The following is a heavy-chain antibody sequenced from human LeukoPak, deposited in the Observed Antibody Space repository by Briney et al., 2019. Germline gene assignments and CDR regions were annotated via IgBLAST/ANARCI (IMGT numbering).Heavy chain of an antibody. D-gene: IGHD6-13*01. J-gene: IGHJ5*02. V-gene: IGHV4-61*02. CDR2: IYTSGST. CDR1: GGSISRGDYY. Sequence: PSETLSLTCTVSGGSISRGDYYWAWIRQPAGKGLEWIGRIYTSGSTNYNPSLKSRFTISLDMSKKQFSLKMSSVTAADTAVYYCARAYSSSWYFNWFDPWGQGTLVTVSS. CDR3: ARAYSSSWYFNWFDP.